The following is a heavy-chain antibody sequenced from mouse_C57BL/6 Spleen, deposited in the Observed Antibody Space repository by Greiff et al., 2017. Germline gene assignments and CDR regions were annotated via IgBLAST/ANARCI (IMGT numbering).Heavy chain of an antibody. CDR2: IDPENGDT. Sequence: VHVKQSGAELVRPGASVKLSCTASGFNIKDDYMHWVKQRPEQGLEWIGWIDPENGDTEYASKFQGKATITADTSSNTAYLQLSSLTSEDTAVYYCTPYRTWFAYWGQGTLVTVSA. CDR3: TPYRTWFAY. D-gene: IGHD5-1-1*01. V-gene: IGHV14-4*01. CDR1: GFNIKDDY. J-gene: IGHJ3*01.